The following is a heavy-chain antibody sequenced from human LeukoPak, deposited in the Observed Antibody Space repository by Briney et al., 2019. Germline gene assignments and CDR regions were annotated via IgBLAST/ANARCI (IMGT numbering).Heavy chain of an antibody. D-gene: IGHD4-17*01. Sequence: GESLKISCKGSGYSFTRYWIGGGRQMPGKGLEGMGIIYPGDSDTRYSPSFQGQVTISADKSTAYLQWTSLKASDTAMYYCASRAGYGAYPCYFDSWGQGTLVTVSS. CDR1: GYSFTRYW. CDR3: ASRAGYGAYPCYFDS. J-gene: IGHJ4*02. V-gene: IGHV5-51*01. CDR2: IYPGDSDT.